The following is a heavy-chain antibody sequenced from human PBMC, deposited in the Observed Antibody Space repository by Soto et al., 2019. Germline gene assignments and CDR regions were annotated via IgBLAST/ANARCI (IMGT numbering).Heavy chain of an antibody. Sequence: SVKVSCKASGGTFSSYAISWVRQAPGQGLEWMGGIITIFGTANYAQKFQGRVTITADESTSTAYMELSSLRSEDTAVYYCARCLWFGGSNYYYYGMDVWGQGTTVTVSS. CDR3: ARCLWFGGSNYYYYGMDV. V-gene: IGHV1-69*13. CDR2: IITIFGTA. CDR1: GGTFSSYA. D-gene: IGHD3-10*01. J-gene: IGHJ6*02.